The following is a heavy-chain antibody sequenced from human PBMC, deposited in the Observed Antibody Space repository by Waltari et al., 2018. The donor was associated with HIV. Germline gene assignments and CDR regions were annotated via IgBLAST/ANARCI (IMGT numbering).Heavy chain of an antibody. J-gene: IGHJ4*02. D-gene: IGHD7-27*01. V-gene: IGHV1-2*02. CDR1: GYTFTGYY. CDR2: INPNRGGT. Sequence: QVQLVQSGAEVKKPGASVKVSCKASGYTFTGYYMQWVRKAPGQGIEWRGWINPNRGGTNNAQKVQGRVTKTRDTSISTAYMVLGRLRSDDTALYYCHRTGETASDYWGQGTLVTVSS. CDR3: HRTGETASDY.